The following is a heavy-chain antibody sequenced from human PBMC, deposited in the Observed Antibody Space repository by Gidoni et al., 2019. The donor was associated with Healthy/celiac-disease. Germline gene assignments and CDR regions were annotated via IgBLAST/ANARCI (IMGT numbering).Heavy chain of an antibody. CDR1: GFPFSSYA. CDR2: ISYDGSNK. CDR3: ARVATVVTPESY. J-gene: IGHJ4*02. D-gene: IGHD4-17*01. Sequence: QVQLVESGGGVVQPGRSLRLSCSASGFPFSSYAMHWVRQAPGKGLEWVAVISYDGSNKYYADSVKGRFTISRDNSKNTLYLQMNSLRAEDTAVYYCARVATVVTPESYWGQGTLVTVSS. V-gene: IGHV3-30-3*01.